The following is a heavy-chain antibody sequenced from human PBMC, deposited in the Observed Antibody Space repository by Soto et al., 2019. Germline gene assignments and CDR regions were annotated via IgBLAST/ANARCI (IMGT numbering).Heavy chain of an antibody. D-gene: IGHD2-2*01. V-gene: IGHV3-23*01. CDR3: AKDSKYCSSTSCYPNWFDP. CDR1: GFTFSSYA. CDR2: ISGSGGST. Sequence: GGSLRLSCAASGFTFSSYAMSWVRQAPGKGLEWVSAISGSGGSTYYADSVKGRFTISRGNSKNTLYLQMNSLRAEDTAVYYCAKDSKYCSSTSCYPNWFDPWGQGTLVTVSS. J-gene: IGHJ5*02.